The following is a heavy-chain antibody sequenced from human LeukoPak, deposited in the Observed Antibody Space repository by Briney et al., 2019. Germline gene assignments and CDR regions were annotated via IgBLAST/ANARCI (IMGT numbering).Heavy chain of an antibody. V-gene: IGHV3-66*01. J-gene: IGHJ4*02. Sequence: GGSLRLSCAASGFTVNNNYMSWVRQAPGKGLEWVSIIYSVGSAYYADSVKGRFTISRDNSKNTLYLQMNSLRAEDTAVYYCAKEVRRSADAGGYWGQGTLVTVSS. CDR3: AKEVRRSADAGGY. CDR1: GFTVNNNY. D-gene: IGHD1-14*01. CDR2: IYSVGSA.